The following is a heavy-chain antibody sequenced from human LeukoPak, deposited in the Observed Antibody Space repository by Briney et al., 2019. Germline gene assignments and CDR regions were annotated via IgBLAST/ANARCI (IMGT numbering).Heavy chain of an antibody. D-gene: IGHD6-6*01. CDR1: RYSISSGYY. J-gene: IGHJ4*02. V-gene: IGHV4-38-2*01. CDR3: ARWYSSSGYFDY. Sequence: PSETLSLTCAVSRYSISSGYYWGWIRQPPGKGLEWIGSIYHSGTPDYNPSLKSRVTISVDTSNNQFSLKLSSVTAADTAVYYCARWYSSSGYFDYWGQGDPVTVSS. CDR2: IYHSGTP.